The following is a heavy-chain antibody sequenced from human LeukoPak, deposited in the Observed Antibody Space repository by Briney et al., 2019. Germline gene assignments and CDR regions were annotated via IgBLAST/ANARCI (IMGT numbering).Heavy chain of an antibody. Sequence: GASVKVSCKTSGYTFTGYYMHWVRQAPGQGLEWMGWINPDSGDTNYPQKFQGRVIMTRDTSMSTAYMEVSRLRSDDTAVYYCAISDTILVAGRLSKWGQGTLVTVSS. CDR2: INPDSGDT. D-gene: IGHD6-19*01. J-gene: IGHJ4*02. CDR3: AISDTILVAGRLSK. V-gene: IGHV1-2*02. CDR1: GYTFTGYY.